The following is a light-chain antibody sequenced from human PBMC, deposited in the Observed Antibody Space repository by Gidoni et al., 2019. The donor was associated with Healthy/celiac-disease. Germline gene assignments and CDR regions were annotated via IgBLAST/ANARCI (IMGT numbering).Light chain of an antibody. CDR2: DVS. CDR3: SSYTSSSTLV. J-gene: IGLJ2*01. Sequence: QSALTQPASVSGSPGQSITISCTGTSSDVGGYNYVAWYQQHPGKAPKLMIYDVSNRPSGVSNRCSGSKSGNTASLTISGLQAEDEAAYYCSSYTSSSTLVFGGGTKLTVL. V-gene: IGLV2-14*01. CDR1: SSDVGGYNY.